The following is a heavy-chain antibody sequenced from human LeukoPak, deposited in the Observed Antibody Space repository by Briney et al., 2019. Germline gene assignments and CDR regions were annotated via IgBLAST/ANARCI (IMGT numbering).Heavy chain of an antibody. V-gene: IGHV4-38-2*02. CDR1: GYSISSGYY. Sequence: SETLSLTCTVSGYSISSGYYWGWIRQPPGKGLEWIGSIYHSGSTYYNPSLKNRVTISVDTSKNHFSLTLSSVTAADTAVYYCARIGYSRTLDYWGQGTLVTVSS. D-gene: IGHD6-13*01. J-gene: IGHJ4*02. CDR3: ARIGYSRTLDY. CDR2: IYHSGST.